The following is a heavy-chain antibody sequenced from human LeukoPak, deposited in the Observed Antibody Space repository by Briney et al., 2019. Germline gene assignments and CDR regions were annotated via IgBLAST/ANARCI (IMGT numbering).Heavy chain of an antibody. CDR2: ISAYNGNT. CDR1: GYTFTSYD. J-gene: IGHJ4*02. CDR3: AREGKYYYGSGNYIPFDY. Sequence: ASVKVSCKASGYTFTSYDISWVRQAPGQGLEWMGWISAYNGNTNYAQKLQGRVTMTTDTSTSTAYMELRSLRSDDTAVYYCAREGKYYYGSGNYIPFDYWGQGTLVTVSS. D-gene: IGHD3-10*01. V-gene: IGHV1-18*01.